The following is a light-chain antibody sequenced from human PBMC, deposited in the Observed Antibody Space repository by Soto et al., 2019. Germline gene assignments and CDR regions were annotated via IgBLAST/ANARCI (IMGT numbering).Light chain of an antibody. V-gene: IGKV3D-15*01. Sequence: EIVMTQSPATLSVSPGERATLYCRASPSVSSNLAWYQQKPGQAPRLLIYGASTRATGIPARFIGSGSGTEFTRTISSLHSEDFAVYYCQQYKNWTPSITLCQGTRMEIK. J-gene: IGKJ5*01. CDR2: GAS. CDR3: QQYKNWTPSIT. CDR1: PSVSSN.